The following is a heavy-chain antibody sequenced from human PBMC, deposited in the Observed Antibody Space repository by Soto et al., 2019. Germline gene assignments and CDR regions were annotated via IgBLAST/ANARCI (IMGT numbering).Heavy chain of an antibody. V-gene: IGHV5-51*01. J-gene: IGHJ6*02. CDR2: IYPGDSDT. CDR1: GYSFTSYW. Sequence: PGESLKISCKGSGYSFTSYWIGWVRQMPGKGLEWMGIIYPGDSDTRYSPSFQGQVTISADKSISTGYLQGSSLKASDTAMYYCARYVRRSDYYYYGMDVWGQGTTVTVSS. CDR3: ARYVRRSDYYYYGMDV. D-gene: IGHD3-16*01.